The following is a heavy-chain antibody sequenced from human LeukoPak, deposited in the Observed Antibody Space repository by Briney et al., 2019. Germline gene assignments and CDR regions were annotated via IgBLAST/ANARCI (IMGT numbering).Heavy chain of an antibody. Sequence: GGSLRLSCATSGFIFTTYSMNWVRQAPGKGLEWVAYINITREIYYGDSVKGRFTISRDDDKNSVHLQMNSLRAEDTALYYCAKDGRLSYDILTGYQYYFDYWGQGTLVTVSS. V-gene: IGHV3-48*01. D-gene: IGHD3-9*01. CDR3: AKDGRLSYDILTGYQYYFDY. CDR2: INITREI. J-gene: IGHJ4*02. CDR1: GFIFTTYS.